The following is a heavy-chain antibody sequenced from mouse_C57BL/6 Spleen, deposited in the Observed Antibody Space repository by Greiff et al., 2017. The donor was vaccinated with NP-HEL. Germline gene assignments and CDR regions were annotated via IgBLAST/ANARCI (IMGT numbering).Heavy chain of an antibody. CDR1: GYTFTSYW. CDR3: ARYYYGSSSLYAMDY. D-gene: IGHD1-1*01. Sequence: QIQLQQPGAELVMPGASVKLSCKASGYTFTSYWMHWVKQRPGQGLEWIGEIDPSDSYTNYNQKFKGKSTLTVDKSSSTAYMQLSSLTSEDSAVYYCARYYYGSSSLYAMDYWGQGTSVTVSS. V-gene: IGHV1-69*01. CDR2: IDPSDSYT. J-gene: IGHJ4*01.